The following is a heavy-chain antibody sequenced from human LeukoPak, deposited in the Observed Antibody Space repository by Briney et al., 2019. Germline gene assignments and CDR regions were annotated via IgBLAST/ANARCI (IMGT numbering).Heavy chain of an antibody. Sequence: GGSLRLSCAASGFTFSSYAMHWVRQAPGKGLEWVAVISYDGSNKYYADSVKGRFTISRDNAKNTLYLQMNSLRAEDTAVYYCARMRWLQSAHIDYWGQGTLVTVSS. CDR3: ARMRWLQSAHIDY. CDR2: ISYDGSNK. J-gene: IGHJ4*02. V-gene: IGHV3-30-3*01. D-gene: IGHD5-24*01. CDR1: GFTFSSYA.